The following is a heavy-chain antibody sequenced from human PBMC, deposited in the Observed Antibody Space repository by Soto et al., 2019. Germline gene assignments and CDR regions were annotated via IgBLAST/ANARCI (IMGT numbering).Heavy chain of an antibody. CDR2: SILIFGTT. CDR1: GGTFTSYA. Sequence: ASVKFSCKASGGTFTSYAISLVRLSSVQVLEWMGGSILIFGTTIYAQRFLGRVTITADESTSTAYMELSILRSEYMAVYYCARDQDDSYWGQGTLVTVS. V-gene: IGHV1-69*13. D-gene: IGHD2-21*02. CDR3: ARDQDDSY. J-gene: IGHJ4*02.